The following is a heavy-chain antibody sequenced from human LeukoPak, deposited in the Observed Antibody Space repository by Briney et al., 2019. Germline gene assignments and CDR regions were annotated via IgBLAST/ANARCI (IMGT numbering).Heavy chain of an antibody. CDR1: GGSISSYY. CDR3: ARDSGLPSVRGVIMHWFDP. CDR2: IYYSGST. V-gene: IGHV4-59*01. Sequence: SETLSLTCTVSGGSISSYYWSWIRQPPGKGLEWIGYIYYSGSTNYNPSLKSRVTISVDTSKNQLSLKLSSVTAADTAVYYCARDSGLPSVRGVIMHWFDPWGQGTLVTVSS. D-gene: IGHD3-10*02. J-gene: IGHJ5*02.